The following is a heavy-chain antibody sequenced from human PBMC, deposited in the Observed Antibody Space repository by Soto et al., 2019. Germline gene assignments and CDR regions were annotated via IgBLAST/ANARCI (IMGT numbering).Heavy chain of an antibody. CDR3: ARIPQYCGGECYSGAFDI. Sequence: ASVKVSCKASGGTFSSYAISWVRQAPGQGLEWMGGIIPIFGTANYAQKFQGRVTITADESTSTAYMELSSLRSEDTAVYYCARIPQYCGGECYSGAFDIWGQGTMVTVSS. V-gene: IGHV1-69*13. J-gene: IGHJ3*02. D-gene: IGHD2-21*01. CDR1: GGTFSSYA. CDR2: IIPIFGTA.